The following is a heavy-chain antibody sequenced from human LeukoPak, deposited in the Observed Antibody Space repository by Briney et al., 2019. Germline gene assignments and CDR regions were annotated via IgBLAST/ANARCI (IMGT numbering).Heavy chain of an antibody. D-gene: IGHD6-19*01. CDR1: EFIFSRYA. V-gene: IGHV3-23*01. Sequence: GGSLRLSCAASEFIFSRYAMTWVRQAPGKGLEWVSTISGSAVSTYYAASVKGRFIISRDNSKNTLYLQMNSLRAEDTAVYYCAKDWEDSSGWSNFDYWGQGILVTVSS. CDR3: AKDWEDSSGWSNFDY. CDR2: ISGSAVST. J-gene: IGHJ4*02.